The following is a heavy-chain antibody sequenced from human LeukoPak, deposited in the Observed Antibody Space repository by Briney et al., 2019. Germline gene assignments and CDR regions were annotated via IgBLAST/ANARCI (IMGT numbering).Heavy chain of an antibody. V-gene: IGHV4-39*01. CDR3: ARHSVGNWFDP. CDR2: IYYGGST. CDR1: GGSISSSTYY. J-gene: IGHJ5*02. Sequence: SETLSLTCTVSGGSISSSTYYWGWIRQPPGKGLEWIGNIYYGGSTFYNPSLKSRVTISLDTSKNQFSLKLSSVTAADTAVYYCARHSVGNWFDPWGQGTLVTVSS.